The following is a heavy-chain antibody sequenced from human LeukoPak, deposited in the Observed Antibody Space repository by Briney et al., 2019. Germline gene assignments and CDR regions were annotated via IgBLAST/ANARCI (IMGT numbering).Heavy chain of an antibody. CDR2: INPNSGGT. CDR3: VTLGGYYDSSGYYYGDY. V-gene: IGHV1-2*02. J-gene: IGHJ4*02. Sequence: ASMKVSCKASGYTFTGYYMHWVRQAPGQGLEWMGWINPNSGGTNYAQKFQGRVTMTRDTSISTAYMELSRLRSDDTAVYYCVTLGGYYDSSGYYYGDYWGQGTLVAVSS. CDR1: GYTFTGYY. D-gene: IGHD3-22*01.